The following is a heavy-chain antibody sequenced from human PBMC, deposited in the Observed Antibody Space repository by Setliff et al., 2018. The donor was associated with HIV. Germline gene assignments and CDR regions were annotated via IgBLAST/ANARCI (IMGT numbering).Heavy chain of an antibody. D-gene: IGHD3-16*01. V-gene: IGHV1-3*01. CDR1: GYTFTSYS. Sequence: ASVKVSCKASGYTFTSYSINWVRQAPGQGLEWMGWINAANGDTKYSQKFQGRVTITRDKSASTAYMELSSLRFEDTAVYYCARDWDIWDYFDYWGQGTLVTVSS. J-gene: IGHJ4*02. CDR2: INAANGDT. CDR3: ARDWDIWDYFDY.